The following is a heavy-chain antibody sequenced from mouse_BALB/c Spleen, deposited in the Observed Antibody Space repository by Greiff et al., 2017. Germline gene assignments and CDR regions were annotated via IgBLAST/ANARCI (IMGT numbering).Heavy chain of an antibody. CDR2: ISSGSSTI. Sequence: EVQGVESGGGLVQPGGSRKLSCAASGFTFSSFGMHWVRQAPEKGLEWVAYISSGSSTIYYADTVKGRFTISRDNPKNTLFLQMTSLRSEDTAMYYCARGYGNHFDYWGQGTTLTVSS. CDR1: GFTFSSFG. D-gene: IGHD2-10*02. CDR3: ARGYGNHFDY. V-gene: IGHV5-17*02. J-gene: IGHJ2*01.